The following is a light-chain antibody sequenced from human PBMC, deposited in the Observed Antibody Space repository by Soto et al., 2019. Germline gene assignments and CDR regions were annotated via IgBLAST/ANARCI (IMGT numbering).Light chain of an antibody. CDR3: QQYGSSPKLT. Sequence: IVFTQSPIPLSLSPGSRSTPSGGASQSVSNNYLAWYQQKPGQAPRLLIYGASSRAPGVPDRFSGSVSGTAFTLTISSLEPEEFAVYYCQQYGSSPKLTFGGGTKVDIK. CDR2: GAS. J-gene: IGKJ4*01. CDR1: QSVSNNY. V-gene: IGKV3-20*01.